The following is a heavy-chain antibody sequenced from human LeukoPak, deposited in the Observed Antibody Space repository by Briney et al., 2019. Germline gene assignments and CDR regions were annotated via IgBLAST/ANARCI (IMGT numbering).Heavy chain of an antibody. D-gene: IGHD3-10*01. J-gene: IGHJ4*02. Sequence: GGSLRLSCAASGFTSSSYAMSWVRQAPGKGLEWVSVISGSGGSTYYADSVKGRFTISRDNSKSTLYLQMNSLRAEDTAVYYCAKDPYQTYREYGSARPDYWGQGTLVTVSS. CDR2: ISGSGGST. V-gene: IGHV3-23*01. CDR1: GFTSSSYA. CDR3: AKDPYQTYREYGSARPDY.